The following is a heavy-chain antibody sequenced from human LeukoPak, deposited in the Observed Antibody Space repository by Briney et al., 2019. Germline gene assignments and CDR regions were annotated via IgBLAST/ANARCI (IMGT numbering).Heavy chain of an antibody. V-gene: IGHV4-4*07. D-gene: IGHD2-15*01. Sequence: SETLSLTCTVSGGSISNYYWSWIRQPAGKGLEWIGRIYTSGSTNYNPSLKSRVTMSIDTSKNQFSLKLSSVTAADTAVYYCARDCSGATCYPENAFDIWGQGTMVTVSS. CDR3: ARDCSGATCYPENAFDI. J-gene: IGHJ3*02. CDR2: IYTSGST. CDR1: GGSISNYY.